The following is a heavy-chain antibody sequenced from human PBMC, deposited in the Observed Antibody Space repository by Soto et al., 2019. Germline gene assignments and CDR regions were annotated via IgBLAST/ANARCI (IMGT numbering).Heavy chain of an antibody. Sequence: QVQLVQSGAEVKKPGSSVRVSCKASGTIFSSYTISWVRQAPGQGLEWMGRIIPILGETNSAQKFQDRVTLTADKSTNTAYMEMNSLGLDDTAVYYWARGLGGRMDDWGQGTTVTVSS. V-gene: IGHV1-69*08. D-gene: IGHD3-16*01. CDR1: GTIFSSYT. CDR3: ARGLGGRMDD. J-gene: IGHJ6*02. CDR2: IIPILGET.